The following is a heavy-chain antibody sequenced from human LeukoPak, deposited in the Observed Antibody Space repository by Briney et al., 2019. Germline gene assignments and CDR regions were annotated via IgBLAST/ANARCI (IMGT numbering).Heavy chain of an antibody. CDR2: IYYSGST. J-gene: IGHJ4*02. Sequence: SETLSLTCTVSGGSISSSRYYWGWIRQPPGKGLEWIGSIYYSGSTYYNPSLKSRVTISVDTSKNQFSLKLSSVTAADTAVYYCARDTRPTTGTLDYWGQGTLVTVSS. V-gene: IGHV4-39*07. CDR3: ARDTRPTTGTLDY. D-gene: IGHD1-1*01. CDR1: GGSISSSRYY.